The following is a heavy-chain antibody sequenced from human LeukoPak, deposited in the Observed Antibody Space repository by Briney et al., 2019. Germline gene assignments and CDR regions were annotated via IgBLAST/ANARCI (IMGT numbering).Heavy chain of an antibody. CDR1: GFTFSSYW. J-gene: IGHJ6*02. V-gene: IGHV3-7*01. CDR3: ASLLDSSSWYPGDYYGMDV. D-gene: IGHD6-13*01. Sequence: GGSLRLSCAASGFTFSSYWMSWVRQAPGKGLEWVANIKQDGSEKYYVDSVKGRFTISRDNAKNSLYLQMNSLRAEDTAVYYCASLLDSSSWYPGDYYGMDVWGQGTTVTVSS. CDR2: IKQDGSEK.